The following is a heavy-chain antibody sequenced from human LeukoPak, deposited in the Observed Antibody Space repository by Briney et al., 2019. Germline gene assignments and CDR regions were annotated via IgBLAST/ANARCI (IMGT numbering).Heavy chain of an antibody. CDR1: GYTFTVYY. V-gene: IGHV1-2*02. J-gene: IGHJ4*02. CDR3: ARDPDGYSYDY. D-gene: IGHD5-18*01. Sequence: ASVKVSFKASGYTFTVYYMHWVRQAPGQGREWMGWINPNSGGTNYAQKFQGRVTMTRDTSISTAYMELSRLRSDDTAVYYCARDPDGYSYDYWGQGTLVTVSS. CDR2: INPNSGGT.